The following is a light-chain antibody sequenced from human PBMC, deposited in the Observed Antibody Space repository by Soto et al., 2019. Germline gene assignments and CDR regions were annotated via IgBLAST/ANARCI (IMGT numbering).Light chain of an antibody. Sequence: QSVLTQPASVSGSPGQSITISCTGTSSDVGGYNYVSWYQHHPGKAPKLMIYDVSNRPSGASNRFSGSESGNTASLTISGLQAEDEADYYCSSYTSSSTDVFGTGTKVTVL. V-gene: IGLV2-14*03. CDR3: SSYTSSSTDV. CDR2: DVS. J-gene: IGLJ1*01. CDR1: SSDVGGYNY.